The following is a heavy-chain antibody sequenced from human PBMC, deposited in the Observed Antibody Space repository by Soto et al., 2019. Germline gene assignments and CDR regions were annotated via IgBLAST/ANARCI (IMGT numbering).Heavy chain of an antibody. J-gene: IGHJ6*02. CDR3: ARSIFGVVIEGYYGMHV. D-gene: IGHD3-3*01. CDR2: IYPGDSDT. Sequence: VESLKISCKGSGYSFTSYWIGWVRQMPGKGLEWMGIIYPGDSDTRYSPSFQGQVTISADKSISTAYLQWSSLKASDTAMYYCARSIFGVVIEGYYGMHVCGQGTTVTVSS. CDR1: GYSFTSYW. V-gene: IGHV5-51*01.